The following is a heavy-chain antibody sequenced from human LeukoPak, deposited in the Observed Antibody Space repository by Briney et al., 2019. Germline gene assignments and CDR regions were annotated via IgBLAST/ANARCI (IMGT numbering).Heavy chain of an antibody. CDR2: ISSSSSYT. V-gene: IGHV3-11*06. CDR1: GFTFSDYY. CDR3: ARGYDILTGYSPFFYYGMDV. D-gene: IGHD3-9*01. Sequence: GGSLRLSCAASGFTFSDYYMSWIRQAPGKGLEWVSYISSSSSYTNYVDSVKGRFTISRDNAKNSLYLQMNSLRAEDTAVYYCARGYDILTGYSPFFYYGMDVWGKGTTVTVSS. J-gene: IGHJ6*04.